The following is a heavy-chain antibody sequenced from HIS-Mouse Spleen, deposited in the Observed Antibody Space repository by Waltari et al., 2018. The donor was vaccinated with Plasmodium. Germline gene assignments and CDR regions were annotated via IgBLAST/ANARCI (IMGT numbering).Heavy chain of an antibody. J-gene: IGHJ2*01. CDR2: IKQDGSEK. D-gene: IGHD6-13*01. V-gene: IGHV3-7*01. CDR1: GFPFSGYW. Sequence: EVQLVESGGGLVQPGGSRRLSCAAPGFPFSGYWMSWVRQAPGKGLEWVANIKQDGSEKYYVDSVKGRFTISRDNAKNSLYLQMNSLRAEDTAVYYCASSWYWYFDLWGRGTLVTVSS. CDR3: ASSWYWYFDL.